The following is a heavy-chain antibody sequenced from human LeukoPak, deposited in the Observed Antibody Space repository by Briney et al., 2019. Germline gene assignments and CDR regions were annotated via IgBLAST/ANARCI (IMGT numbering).Heavy chain of an antibody. Sequence: GGSLRLSCAASGFTFSRFSMNWVRQAPGKGLEWVSYISSSSGTIYYADSVKGRFTISRDNAKNSLYLQMNSLRAEDTAVYYCARDLDTGNYFFAYWGQGTLVIVSS. CDR1: GFTFSRFS. D-gene: IGHD5-18*01. V-gene: IGHV3-48*04. J-gene: IGHJ4*02. CDR3: ARDLDTGNYFFAY. CDR2: ISSSSGTI.